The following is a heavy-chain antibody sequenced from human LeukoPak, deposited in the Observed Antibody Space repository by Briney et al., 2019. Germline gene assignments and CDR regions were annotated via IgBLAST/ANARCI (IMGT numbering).Heavy chain of an antibody. J-gene: IGHJ4*02. CDR1: GYSFTSYW. CDR3: ATALRLGELSSPAGY. CDR2: IYPGDSDT. V-gene: IGHV5-51*01. D-gene: IGHD3-16*02. Sequence: GESLKTSCKGSGYSFTSYWIGWVRQMPGKGLEWMGIIYPGDSDTRYSPSFQGQVTISADKSISTAYLQWSSLKASDTAMYYCATALRLGELSSPAGYWGQGTLVTVSS.